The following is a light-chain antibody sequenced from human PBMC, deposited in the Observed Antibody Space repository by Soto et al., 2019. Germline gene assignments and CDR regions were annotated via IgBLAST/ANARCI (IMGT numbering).Light chain of an antibody. CDR1: SSDVGGYNY. J-gene: IGLJ2*01. V-gene: IGLV2-14*01. CDR2: EVS. CDR3: NSYTSSTTLV. Sequence: QSVLTQPASVSGSPGQSITISCTGTSSDVGGYNYVSWYQQHPGKAPKLLIYEVSNRPSGVSNRFTASKSGNTASLTISGLQAEDEADCYCNSYTSSTTLVFGGGTKVTVL.